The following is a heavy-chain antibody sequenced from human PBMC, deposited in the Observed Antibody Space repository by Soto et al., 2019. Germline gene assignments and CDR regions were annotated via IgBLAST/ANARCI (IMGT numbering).Heavy chain of an antibody. CDR1: GFTFSSYA. CDR3: ARGSVSSGYPFDY. D-gene: IGHD3-22*01. V-gene: IGHV3-30-3*01. CDR2: ISYDGSNK. J-gene: IGHJ4*02. Sequence: QVQLVESGGGVVQPGRSLRLSCAASGFTFSSYAMHWVRQAPGKGLEWVAVISYDGSNKYYADSVKGRFTISRDNSKNTLYLQMNSLRAEDTAVYYCARGSVSSGYPFDYWGQGTLVTVSS.